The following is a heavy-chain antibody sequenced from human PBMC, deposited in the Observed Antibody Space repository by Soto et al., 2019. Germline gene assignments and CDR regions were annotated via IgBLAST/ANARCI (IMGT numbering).Heavy chain of an antibody. J-gene: IGHJ4*02. CDR3: ARVVAYYYDSSGYYFDY. Sequence: PSETLSLTCTVSGGSISSGDYYWSWIRQPPGKGLEWIGYIYYSGSTYYNPSLKSRVTISVDTSKNQFSLKLSSVTAADTAVYYCARVVAYYYDSSGYYFDYWGQGTLVTVSS. D-gene: IGHD3-22*01. V-gene: IGHV4-30-4*01. CDR1: GGSISSGDYY. CDR2: IYYSGST.